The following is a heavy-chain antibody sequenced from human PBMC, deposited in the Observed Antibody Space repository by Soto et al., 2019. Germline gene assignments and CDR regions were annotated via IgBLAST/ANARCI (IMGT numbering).Heavy chain of an antibody. CDR3: ARAHGSSWYNWFDP. D-gene: IGHD6-13*01. Sequence: QVLLVQSGAEGKKPGSSVKVSCKASGGTFSSYGISWMRQAPGRGLEWMGGIIPLFGTTNYAQKFRGRVTVTADESTSTVYMELRSLRFEDTAVYYCARAHGSSWYNWFDPWGQGTLVTVSS. V-gene: IGHV1-69*01. J-gene: IGHJ5*02. CDR1: GGTFSSYG. CDR2: IIPLFGTT.